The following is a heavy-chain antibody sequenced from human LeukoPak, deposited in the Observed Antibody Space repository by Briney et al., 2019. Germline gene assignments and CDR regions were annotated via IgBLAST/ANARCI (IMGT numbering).Heavy chain of an antibody. Sequence: GGSLRLSCVASGFTFSSYSMNWVRQAPGKGLDWISGINSDSSAIYYADSVKGRFTISRDNAKNSLYLQMSSLRAEDTAVYYCARSYTGYDLWGQGTLVTVSS. D-gene: IGHD5-12*01. CDR2: INSDSSAI. CDR3: ARSYTGYDL. CDR1: GFTFSSYS. V-gene: IGHV3-48*01. J-gene: IGHJ4*02.